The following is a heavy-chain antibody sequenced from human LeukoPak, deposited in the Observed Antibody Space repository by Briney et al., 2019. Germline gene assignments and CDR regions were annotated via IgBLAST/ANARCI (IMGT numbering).Heavy chain of an antibody. D-gene: IGHD4-23*01. V-gene: IGHV4-39*01. CDR2: IHYSGST. J-gene: IGHJ4*02. CDR1: GASVPIASHY. CDR3: TRHHDYGDKIDY. Sequence: SETLSLTCTVSGASVPIASHYWAWLRQPPGKGQEWIGSIHYSGSTYYSPSLKSRLTISGDTYKSQFSLKLTFVTAADTAVYYCTRHHDYGDKIDYWGQGTLVTVSS.